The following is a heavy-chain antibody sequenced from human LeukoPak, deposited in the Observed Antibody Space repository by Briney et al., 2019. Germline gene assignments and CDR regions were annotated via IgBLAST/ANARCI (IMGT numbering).Heavy chain of an antibody. CDR2: IKQDGSEK. J-gene: IGHJ4*02. V-gene: IGHV3-7*01. CDR3: ARDSRGY. Sequence: GGSLRLSCAASGFTFNNYAMSWVRQAPGKGLEWVANIKQDGSEKYYVDSVKGRFTISRDNAKNSLYLQMNSLRAEDTAVYYCARDSRGYWGQGTLVTVSS. D-gene: IGHD6-25*01. CDR1: GFTFNNYA.